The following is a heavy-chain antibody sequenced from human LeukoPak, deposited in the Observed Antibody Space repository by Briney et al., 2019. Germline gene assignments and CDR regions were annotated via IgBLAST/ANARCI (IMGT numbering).Heavy chain of an antibody. Sequence: GGSLRLSCVASGFTLSSYWMHWVRQAPGKGLVWVSRINSDGSSTSYADSVKGRFTISRDNAKNSLYLQMNSLRAEDTAVYYCARDWRDSSGKFPNDAFDIWGQGTMVTVSS. V-gene: IGHV3-74*01. CDR3: ARDWRDSSGKFPNDAFDI. CDR2: INSDGSST. D-gene: IGHD3-22*01. J-gene: IGHJ3*02. CDR1: GFTLSSYW.